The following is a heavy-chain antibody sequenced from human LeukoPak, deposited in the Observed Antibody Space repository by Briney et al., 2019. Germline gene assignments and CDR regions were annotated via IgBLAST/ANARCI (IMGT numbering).Heavy chain of an antibody. CDR3: ARASSKQLAGYLPDGFDI. D-gene: IGHD3-9*01. CDR2: ISGSGGST. CDR1: GFTFSSYV. J-gene: IGHJ3*02. V-gene: IGHV3-23*01. Sequence: PGGSLGLSCAASGFTFSSYVMSWVRQGPGKGLEWVSAISGSGGSTDYADSVKGRFTISRENSKNTLYLQMNSLRAEDTAVYYCARASSKQLAGYLPDGFDIWGQGTMVTVSS.